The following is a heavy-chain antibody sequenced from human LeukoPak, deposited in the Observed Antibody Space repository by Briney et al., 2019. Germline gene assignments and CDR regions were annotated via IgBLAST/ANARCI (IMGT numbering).Heavy chain of an antibody. D-gene: IGHD2-21*01. CDR2: ISAYNGNT. Sequence: AASVKVSCKASGYTFTSYGISWVRQAPGQGLEWMGWISAYNGNTNYAQKRQGRVTMTTDTSTSTAYMELRSMRSDDTAVYYCARAVDSVVAFDIWGQGTMVTVSS. J-gene: IGHJ3*02. CDR1: GYTFTSYG. V-gene: IGHV1-18*01. CDR3: ARAVDSVVAFDI.